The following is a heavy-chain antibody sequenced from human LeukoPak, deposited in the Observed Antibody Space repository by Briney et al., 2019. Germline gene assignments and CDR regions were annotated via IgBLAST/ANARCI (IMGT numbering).Heavy chain of an antibody. CDR1: GLTLSDYY. J-gene: IGHJ4*02. CDR2: IKQDGSEK. CDR3: ARDSVRKDDY. V-gene: IGHV3-7*01. D-gene: IGHD1-26*01. Sequence: SGGSLRLSCVASGLTLSDYYMTWIRQAPGKGLEWVASIKQDGSEKFYVDSVKGRFTISRDNAKNSLYLQMDSLRAEDTAVYYCARDSVRKDDYWGQGTLVTVSS.